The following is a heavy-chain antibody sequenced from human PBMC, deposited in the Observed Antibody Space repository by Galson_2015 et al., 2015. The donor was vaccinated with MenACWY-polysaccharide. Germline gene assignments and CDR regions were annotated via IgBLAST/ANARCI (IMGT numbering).Heavy chain of an antibody. CDR1: GYTFTNYD. Sequence: SVKVSCKASGYTFTNYDINWVRRATGQGLEWMGWINPKSGYSGYAQRFHGRVTLTKDTSISTAYLELSGLRSEDTAVYYCARTYGDFDYWGQGTLVTVSS. J-gene: IGHJ4*02. V-gene: IGHV1-8*01. D-gene: IGHD4-17*01. CDR3: ARTYGDFDY. CDR2: INPKSGYS.